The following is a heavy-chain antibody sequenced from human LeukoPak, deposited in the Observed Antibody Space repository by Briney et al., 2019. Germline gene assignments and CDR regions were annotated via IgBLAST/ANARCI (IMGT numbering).Heavy chain of an antibody. J-gene: IGHJ6*02. CDR3: VRDRWPGLGDF. Sequence: PGGSLRLSCAASGFTVSDNYMSWVRQAPGKGLEWVSVVYSGGTTYYADPVKGRFTISRDNSKNTPYLQMSSLRAEDTAVYYCVRDRWPGLGDFWGQGTTVTVSS. CDR2: VYSGGTT. D-gene: IGHD6-19*01. CDR1: GFTVSDNY. V-gene: IGHV3-66*01.